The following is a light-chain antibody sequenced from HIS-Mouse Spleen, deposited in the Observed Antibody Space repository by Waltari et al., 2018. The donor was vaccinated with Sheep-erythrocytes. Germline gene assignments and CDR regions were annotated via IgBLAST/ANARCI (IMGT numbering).Light chain of an antibody. CDR1: RSDVGGYNY. V-gene: IGLV2-11*01. Sequence: QSALTQPRSVSGSPGQSVPISCTGTRSDVGGYNYVSLYKQHPGKAPKLMIYDVSKRPSGVPDRFSGSKSGNTASLTISGLQAEDEADYYCCSYAGSYNHVFATGTKVTVL. J-gene: IGLJ1*01. CDR3: CSYAGSYNHV. CDR2: DVS.